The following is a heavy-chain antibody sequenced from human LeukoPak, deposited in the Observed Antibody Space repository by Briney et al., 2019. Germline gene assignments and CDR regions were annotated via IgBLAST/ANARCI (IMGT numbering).Heavy chain of an antibody. CDR2: INPNSGGS. CDR1: GYTFTGYY. D-gene: IGHD6-19*01. V-gene: IGHV1-2*02. Sequence: ASVKDSCKASGYTFTGYYMHWVRQAPGQGLEWMGWINPNSGGSNYAQKFQGRVILTRDTSISTAYMELRRLRSDDTAVYYCARDRTRTGYSSGWYHDYWGQGTLVTVSS. CDR3: ARDRTRTGYSSGWYHDY. J-gene: IGHJ4*02.